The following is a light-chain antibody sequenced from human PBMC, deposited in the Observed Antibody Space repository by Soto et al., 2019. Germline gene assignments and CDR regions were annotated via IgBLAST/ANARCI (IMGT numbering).Light chain of an antibody. J-gene: IGKJ2*01. CDR2: KAS. CDR3: QQYNSLYN. CDR1: QSISSW. V-gene: IGKV1-5*03. Sequence: DIQMTQSPSTLSASVGDRVIITCRASQSISSWLAWYQQKPGKAPKLLIYKASSLESGVPSRFSGSGSGTEFTLTISRLQPDDFASFYCQQYNSLYNFGPGPKLEI.